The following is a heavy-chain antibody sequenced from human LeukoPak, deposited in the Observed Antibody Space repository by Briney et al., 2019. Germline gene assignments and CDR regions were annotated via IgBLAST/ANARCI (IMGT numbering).Heavy chain of an antibody. D-gene: IGHD1-20*01. CDR1: GSTFSNYW. CDR2: INSDGSTT. Sequence: GGSLRLSCAASGSTFSNYWMHWVRQAPGKGLVWVSRINSDGSTTNYADSVKGRFTISRDNAKNTLYMEMNSLRAEDTAVYYCARGYITVLTLWGQGTLVTVSS. V-gene: IGHV3-74*01. CDR3: ARGYITVLTL. J-gene: IGHJ4*02.